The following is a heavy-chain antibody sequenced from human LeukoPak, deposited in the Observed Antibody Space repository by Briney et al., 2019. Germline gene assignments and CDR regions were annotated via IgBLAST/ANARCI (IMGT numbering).Heavy chain of an antibody. Sequence: PGGSLRLSCAASGFTFSSYAITWVRQAPGKGLEWVANIKKDGSETYYVDSVKGRFTISRDNAKNSLYLQMNSLRAEDTAMYYCARGRYSGTTYYFDYWGLGTLVTVSS. J-gene: IGHJ4*02. V-gene: IGHV3-7*03. D-gene: IGHD5-12*01. CDR3: ARGRYSGTTYYFDY. CDR2: IKKDGSET. CDR1: GFTFSSYA.